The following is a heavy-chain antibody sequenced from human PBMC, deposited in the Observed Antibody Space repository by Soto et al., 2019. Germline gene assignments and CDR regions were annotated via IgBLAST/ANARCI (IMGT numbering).Heavy chain of an antibody. CDR3: AKGVVVVPAAMYAYYYYGMDV. J-gene: IGHJ6*02. CDR2: ISGSGGST. Sequence: GGSLRLSCAASGFTFSSYAMSWVRQAPGKGLEWVSAISGSGGSTYYADSVKGRFTISRDNSKNTLYLQMNSLRAEDTAVYYCAKGVVVVPAAMYAYYYYGMDVWGQGTTVTVSS. D-gene: IGHD2-2*01. V-gene: IGHV3-23*01. CDR1: GFTFSSYA.